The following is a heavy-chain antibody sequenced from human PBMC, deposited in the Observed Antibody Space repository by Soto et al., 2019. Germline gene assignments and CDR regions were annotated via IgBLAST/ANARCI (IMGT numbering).Heavy chain of an antibody. J-gene: IGHJ5*02. CDR2: ISAYNGNT. CDR3: ARRGAPDDL. Sequence: QVQLVQSGAEVKKPGASVKVSCKASGYTFTNFGISWVRQAPGQGLEWMGWISAYNGNTNYAQNFQGRVTMTTDTSTSQGYMGLGSLKSCGQGVYFCARRGAPDDLLGPGNLVTVSS. CDR1: GYTFTNFG. V-gene: IGHV1-18*01. D-gene: IGHD3-16*01.